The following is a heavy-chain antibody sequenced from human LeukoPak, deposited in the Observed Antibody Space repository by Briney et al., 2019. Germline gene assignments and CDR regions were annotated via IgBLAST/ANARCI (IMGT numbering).Heavy chain of an antibody. D-gene: IGHD3-10*01. Sequence: GGSLRLSCAASGFTFSSYEMNWVRQAPGKGLEWVSYISSSGSTIYYADSVKGRFTISRDNAKNSLYLQMNSLRAEDTAVYYCARGTVLLWFGEFLGLDYWGQGTLVTFSS. CDR1: GFTFSSYE. J-gene: IGHJ4*02. CDR2: ISSSGSTI. V-gene: IGHV3-48*03. CDR3: ARGTVLLWFGEFLGLDY.